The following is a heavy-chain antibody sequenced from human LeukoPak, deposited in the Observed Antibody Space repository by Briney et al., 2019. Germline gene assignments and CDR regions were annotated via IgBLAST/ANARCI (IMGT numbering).Heavy chain of an antibody. CDR1: GYTFSDYT. V-gene: IGHV3-48*01. CDR3: TRDLEY. Sequence: GGSLRLSCGASGYTFSDYTMNWVRQAPGKGPEWIYYIRSGGCGIHYADSVKGRYNISRKSDEHSLYLQMNSLRVEDTAVYYCTRDLEYWGQGVLATVSS. CDR2: IRSGGCGI. J-gene: IGHJ4*02.